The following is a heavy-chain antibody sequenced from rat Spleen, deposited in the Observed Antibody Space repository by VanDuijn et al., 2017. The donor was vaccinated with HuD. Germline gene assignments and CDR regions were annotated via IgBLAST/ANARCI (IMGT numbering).Heavy chain of an antibody. D-gene: IGHD1-2*01. V-gene: IGHV2-1*01. CDR1: GFSLSSNS. CDR2: IWGDGST. J-gene: IGHJ3*01. Sequence: VQLQESGPGLVQPSQTLSLTCTVSGFSLSSNSVHWVRQPPGKGLEWMGGIWGDGSTDYNSALKSRLSISRDTSKSQVYLKMNSLQTEDTATYYCARGDYSSPRGGYWGQGTLVTVSS. CDR3: ARGDYSSPRGGY.